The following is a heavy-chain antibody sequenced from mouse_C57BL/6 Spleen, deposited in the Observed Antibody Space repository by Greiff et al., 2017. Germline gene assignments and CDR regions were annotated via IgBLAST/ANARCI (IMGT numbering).Heavy chain of an antibody. CDR2: INPNNGGT. V-gene: IGHV1-18*01. CDR1: GYTFTDYN. D-gene: IGHD2-4*01. J-gene: IGHJ2*01. Sequence: EVQLQQSGPELVKPGASVKIPCKASGYTFTDYNMDWVKQSHGKSLEWIGDINPNNGGTIYNQKFKGKATLTVDKSSSTAYMELRSLTSEDTAVYYCARRGLYYDYDGSYFDYWGQGTTLTVSS. CDR3: ARRGLYYDYDGSYFDY.